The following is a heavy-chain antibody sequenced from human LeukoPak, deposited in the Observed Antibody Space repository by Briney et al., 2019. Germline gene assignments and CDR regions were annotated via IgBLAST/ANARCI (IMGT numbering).Heavy chain of an antibody. CDR1: GGSFSGYY. Sequence: PSETLSLTCAVYGGSFSGYYWSWIRQPPGKGLEWIGEINHSGSTNYNPSLKSRVTISVDTSKNQFSLKLSSVTAADTVVYYCARGNCSGGSCYSGRRGAFDIWGQGTMVTVSS. V-gene: IGHV4-34*01. J-gene: IGHJ3*02. CDR3: ARGNCSGGSCYSGRRGAFDI. D-gene: IGHD2-15*01. CDR2: INHSGST.